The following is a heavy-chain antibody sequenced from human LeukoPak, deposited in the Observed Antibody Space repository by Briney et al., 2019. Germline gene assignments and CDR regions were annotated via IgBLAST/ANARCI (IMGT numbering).Heavy chain of an antibody. CDR1: GFPFNSYA. Sequence: GRSLRLSCAASGFPFNSYAMHWVRQAPGKGLEWVAFIRYDGSNKYYADSVKGRFTISRDNSKNTLYLQMNSLRAEDTAVYYCAKRDSSGYYYYYYYYYMDVWGKGTTVTISS. CDR3: AKRDSSGYYYYYYYYYMDV. V-gene: IGHV3-30*02. CDR2: IRYDGSNK. D-gene: IGHD3-22*01. J-gene: IGHJ6*03.